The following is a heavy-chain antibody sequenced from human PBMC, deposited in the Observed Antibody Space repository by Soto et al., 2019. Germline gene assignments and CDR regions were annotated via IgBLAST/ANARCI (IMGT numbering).Heavy chain of an antibody. V-gene: IGHV3-23*01. CDR1: GFTFSSYA. D-gene: IGHD2-15*01. CDR2: ISGSAGST. Sequence: GGSLRLSCAASGFTFSSYARSWVRQTPGKGLEWVSAISGSAGSTYYADSVKGRFTISRDNSKNTLYLQMNSLRAEDTAVYYCAKDFRYCSGGSCPGYFDYWGQGTLVTVSS. J-gene: IGHJ4*02. CDR3: AKDFRYCSGGSCPGYFDY.